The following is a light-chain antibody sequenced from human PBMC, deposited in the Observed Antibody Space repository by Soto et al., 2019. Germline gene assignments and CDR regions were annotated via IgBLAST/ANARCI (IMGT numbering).Light chain of an antibody. CDR1: QSVSSN. CDR3: QQYGSSPRVT. V-gene: IGKV3-15*01. CDR2: GAS. Sequence: EIVMTQSPATLSVSPGERATLSCRASQSVSSNLAWYQQKPGQAPRLLIYGASTRATGIPARFSGSGSGTEFTLTISSLQSEDFAVYDCQQYGSSPRVTFGPGNKVDIK. J-gene: IGKJ3*01.